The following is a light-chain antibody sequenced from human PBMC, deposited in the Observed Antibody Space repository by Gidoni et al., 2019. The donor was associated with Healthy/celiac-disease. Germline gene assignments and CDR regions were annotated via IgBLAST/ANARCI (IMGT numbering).Light chain of an antibody. CDR1: QGIRNG. J-gene: IGKJ2*01. Sequence: AIQMTQSPSSLSASVGDRVTITCRASQGIRNGLGWYQQKPGKAPKLLIYAASSLQSGVPSRFSGSGSGTDFTRTIISLQPEDFATYYCLQDYNYPRTFGQGTKLEIK. CDR3: LQDYNYPRT. CDR2: AAS. V-gene: IGKV1-6*01.